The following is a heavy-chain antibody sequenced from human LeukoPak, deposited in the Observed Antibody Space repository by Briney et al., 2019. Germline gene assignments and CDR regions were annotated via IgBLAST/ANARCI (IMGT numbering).Heavy chain of an antibody. V-gene: IGHV1-46*01. CDR3: ARETSQEYYFDY. J-gene: IGHJ4*02. Sequence: ASVKVSCKACGYTFTSYYMHWVRQAPGQGLEGMGIINPSGGSTSYAQKFQGRVTMTRDTSTSTVYMELSSLRSEDTAVYYCARETSQEYYFDYWGQGTLVTVSS. D-gene: IGHD2-2*01. CDR1: GYTFTSYY. CDR2: INPSGGST.